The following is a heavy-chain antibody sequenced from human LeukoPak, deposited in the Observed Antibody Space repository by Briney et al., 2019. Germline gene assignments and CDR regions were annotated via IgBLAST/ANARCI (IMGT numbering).Heavy chain of an antibody. CDR3: AGAVVPAANKNYYYYYMDV. CDR2: ISAYNGNT. Sequence: ASVEVSCKASGYTFTSYGISWVRQAPGRGLEWMGWISAYNGNTNYAQKLQGRVTMTTDTSTSTAYMEPRSLRSDDTAVYYCAGAVVPAANKNYYYYYMDVWGKGTTVTVSS. J-gene: IGHJ6*03. V-gene: IGHV1-18*01. CDR1: GYTFTSYG. D-gene: IGHD2-2*01.